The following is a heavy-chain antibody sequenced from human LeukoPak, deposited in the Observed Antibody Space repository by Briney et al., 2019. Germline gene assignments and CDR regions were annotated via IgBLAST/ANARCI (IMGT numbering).Heavy chain of an antibody. Sequence: ASVKVSCKASGGTFSSYAISWVRQAPGQGLEWMGGIIPIFGTANDAQKFQGRVTITTDESTSTAYMELSSLRSEDTAVYYCAREVGSSSGSGWFDPWGQGTLVTVSS. V-gene: IGHV1-69*05. CDR2: IIPIFGTA. J-gene: IGHJ5*02. CDR3: AREVGSSSGSGWFDP. CDR1: GGTFSSYA. D-gene: IGHD6-6*01.